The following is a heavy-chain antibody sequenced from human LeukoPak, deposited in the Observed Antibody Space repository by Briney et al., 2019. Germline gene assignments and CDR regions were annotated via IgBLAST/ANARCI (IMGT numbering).Heavy chain of an antibody. V-gene: IGHV4-59*02. Sequence: GSLRLSCAASGFTVSSNYMSWIRQPPGKGLEWIGYIYYSGSTNYNPSLKSRATISVDTSKNQFSLKLSSVTAADTAVYYCARDHGYSYGYNWFDPWGQGTLVTVSA. J-gene: IGHJ5*02. CDR2: IYYSGST. CDR3: ARDHGYSYGYNWFDP. D-gene: IGHD5-18*01. CDR1: GFTVSSNY.